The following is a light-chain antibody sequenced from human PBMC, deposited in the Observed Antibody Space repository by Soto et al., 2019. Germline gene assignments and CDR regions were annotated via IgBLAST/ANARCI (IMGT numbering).Light chain of an antibody. CDR1: SSDVGGYNY. CDR3: SSYAGSNNLGV. V-gene: IGLV2-8*01. CDR2: DIS. J-gene: IGLJ2*01. Sequence: QSVLTQPPSASGSPGQSVTISCSGTSSDVGGYNYVSWYQQQPGKAPKLMIYDISKRSSGVPDRFSGYTSGTTASLTVSGLHAEDEADYYCSSYAGSNNLGVFGGGTKLTVL.